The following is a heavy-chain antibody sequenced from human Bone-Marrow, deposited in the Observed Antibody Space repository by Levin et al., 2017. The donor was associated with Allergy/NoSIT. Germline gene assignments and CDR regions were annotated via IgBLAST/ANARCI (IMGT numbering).Heavy chain of an antibody. V-gene: IGHV3-23*01. CDR1: GFTFSSYA. CDR3: AKEQHYDFWSGETVDAFDI. D-gene: IGHD3-3*01. J-gene: IGHJ3*02. Sequence: GGSLRLSCAASGFTFSSYAMSWVRQAPGKGLEWVSAISGSGGSTYYADSVKGRFTISRDNSKNTLYLQMNSLRAEDTAVYYCAKEQHYDFWSGETVDAFDIWGQGTMVTVSS. CDR2: ISGSGGST.